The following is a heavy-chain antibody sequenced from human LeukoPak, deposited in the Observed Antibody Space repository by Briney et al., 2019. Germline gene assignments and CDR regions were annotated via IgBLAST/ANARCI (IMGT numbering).Heavy chain of an antibody. CDR1: GFTFSSYS. CDR3: ARRSIAVAGPFDY. D-gene: IGHD6-19*01. J-gene: IGHJ4*02. V-gene: IGHV3-48*01. CDR2: ISSSSTTI. Sequence: GGSLRLSCAASGFTFSSYSMMWVRQAPGKGLEWVSYISSSSTTIHYADSVKGRFTISRDNAKNSVYLQMNSLRAEDTAVYYCARRSIAVAGPFDYWGQGTLVTVSS.